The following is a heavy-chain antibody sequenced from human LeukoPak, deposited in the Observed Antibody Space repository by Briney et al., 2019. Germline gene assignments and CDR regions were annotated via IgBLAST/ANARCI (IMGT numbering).Heavy chain of an antibody. V-gene: IGHV4-34*01. D-gene: IGHD2-8*01. CDR2: INHSGST. Sequence: PSETLSLTCAVYGGSFSGYYWSWIRQPPGKGLEWIGEINHSGSTNYNPSLKSRVTISVETSKNQFSLKLSSVTAADTAVYYCARGGGLYGYWGQGTLVTVSS. CDR3: ARGGGLYGY. CDR1: GGSFSGYY. J-gene: IGHJ4*02.